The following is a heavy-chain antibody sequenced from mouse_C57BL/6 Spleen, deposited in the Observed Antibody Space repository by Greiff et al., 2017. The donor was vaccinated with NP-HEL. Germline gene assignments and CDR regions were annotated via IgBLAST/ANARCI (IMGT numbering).Heavy chain of an antibody. V-gene: IGHV1-80*01. Sequence: VQLQQSGAELVKPGASVKISCKASGYAFSSYWMNWVKQRPGKGLEWIGQIYPGDGDTNYNGKFKGKATLTADKSSSTAYMQLSSLTSEDSAVYFCARSFSYYYAMDYWGQGTSVTVSS. CDR1: GYAFSSYW. CDR3: ARSFSYYYAMDY. J-gene: IGHJ4*01. CDR2: IYPGDGDT. D-gene: IGHD6-2*01.